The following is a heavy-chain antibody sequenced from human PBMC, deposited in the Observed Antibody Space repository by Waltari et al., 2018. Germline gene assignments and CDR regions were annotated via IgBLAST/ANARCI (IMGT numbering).Heavy chain of an antibody. V-gene: IGHV3-23*04. J-gene: IGHJ4*02. Sequence: EVQLVESGGGLVQPGGSLRLSCAASGFTFSTYAMSWVRQAPGKGLEWVSVIRTSGGSAYYADAVKGRFTISRDNSKNTLYLQMNSLRAEDTAVYFCAKDPPMNWGQGTLVTVSS. CDR2: IRTSGGSA. CDR1: GFTFSTYA. CDR3: AKDPPMN. D-gene: IGHD3-22*01.